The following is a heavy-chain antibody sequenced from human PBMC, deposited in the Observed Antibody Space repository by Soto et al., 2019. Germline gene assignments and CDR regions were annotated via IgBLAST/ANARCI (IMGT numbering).Heavy chain of an antibody. CDR3: AHRRRYYDSSGYYYLDY. J-gene: IGHJ4*02. D-gene: IGHD3-22*01. CDR2: IYWDDDK. CDR1: VFSLSTSGVG. Sequence: SGPTLVNPTPTLTLACAFWVFSLSTSGVGVGWSRQPPGKALEWLALIYWDDDKRYSPSLKSRLTITKDTSKNQVVLTMTNMDPVDTATYYCAHRRRYYDSSGYYYLDYWGQGTLVTVS. V-gene: IGHV2-5*02.